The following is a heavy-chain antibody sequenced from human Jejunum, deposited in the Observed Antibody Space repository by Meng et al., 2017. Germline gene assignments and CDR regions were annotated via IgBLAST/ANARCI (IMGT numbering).Heavy chain of an antibody. V-gene: IGHV4-39*01. Sequence: QVQLQESGPGLVKPSETLSLTCAVSGDSISSTYYYWDWVRQPPGKGLEWIGSIFYGRRASYNPSLKSRVIISVDTSKNQFSLNLRAVAAADTGLYYCATIQSSPHFFNYWGQGTLVTVSS. CDR1: GDSISSTYYY. CDR2: IFYGRRA. J-gene: IGHJ4*02. D-gene: IGHD6-6*01. CDR3: ATIQSSPHFFNY.